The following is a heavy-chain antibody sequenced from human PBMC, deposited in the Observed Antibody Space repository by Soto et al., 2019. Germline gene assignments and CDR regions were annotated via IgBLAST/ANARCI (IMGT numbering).Heavy chain of an antibody. D-gene: IGHD3-10*01. Sequence: QVQLQESGPGLVKASQTLSLTCNVSGGSISSGGYYWTWIRQHPGKGLEWIGNIHHSGSTFYNPSLHARVSISVDTPKTLFSLKRSSVTAADTAVYFCVRGVLSWGQGTLVTVSS. V-gene: IGHV4-31*03. J-gene: IGHJ1*01. CDR1: GGSISSGGYY. CDR3: VRGVLS. CDR2: IHHSGST.